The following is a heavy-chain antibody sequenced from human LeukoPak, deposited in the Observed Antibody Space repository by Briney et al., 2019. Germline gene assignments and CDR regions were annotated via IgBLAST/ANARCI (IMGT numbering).Heavy chain of an antibody. Sequence: GGSLRLSCAASGFTVSSNYMSWVRQAPGKGLEWVSVIYSGGSTYYADSVKGRFTISRDNSKNTLYLQMNSLRAEDTAVYYCARIPDSRSWFFDYWGQGTLVTVSS. J-gene: IGHJ4*02. CDR1: GFTVSSNY. V-gene: IGHV3-53*01. CDR2: IYSGGST. CDR3: ARIPDSRSWFFDY. D-gene: IGHD6-6*01.